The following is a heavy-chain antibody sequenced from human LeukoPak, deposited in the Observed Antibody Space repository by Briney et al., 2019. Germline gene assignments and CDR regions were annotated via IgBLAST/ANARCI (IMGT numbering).Heavy chain of an antibody. Sequence: GGSLRLSCAASGFTFSSYAMHWVRQAPGKGLEWVAAISYDGSNEYYADSVKGRFTISRDKSKNSLYLQMNSLRAEDTAVYYCAKDWTTVTLLYYFDYWGQGTLVTVSS. D-gene: IGHD4-17*01. CDR2: ISYDGSNE. CDR3: AKDWTTVTLLYYFDY. J-gene: IGHJ4*02. CDR1: GFTFSSYA. V-gene: IGHV3-30-3*01.